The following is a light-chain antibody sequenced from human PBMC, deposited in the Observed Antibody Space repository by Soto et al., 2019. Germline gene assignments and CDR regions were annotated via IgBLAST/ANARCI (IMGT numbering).Light chain of an antibody. CDR1: QSLRSS. CDR3: QQYNKWPTWT. Sequence: EIVMTQSPGTLSVSLGERATLSCRASQSLRSSLAWYQQKPGQAPRLLIYAASTRANGIPARFSGNGSETELTLTIDSLQSEDYALYDCQQYNKWPTWTFGQGTKVDIK. CDR2: AAS. J-gene: IGKJ1*01. V-gene: IGKV3-15*01.